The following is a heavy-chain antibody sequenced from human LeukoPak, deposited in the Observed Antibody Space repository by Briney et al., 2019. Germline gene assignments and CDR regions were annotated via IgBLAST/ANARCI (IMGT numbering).Heavy chain of an antibody. J-gene: IGHJ5*02. CDR2: IISSGVYI. CDR1: GFTFSGYT. D-gene: IGHD2-15*01. CDR3: VKDFGGYCSGGSCYSGWSDN. V-gene: IGHV3-21*01. Sequence: TGGSLRLSCAASGFTFSGYTMNWVRQAPGKGLEWVSSIISSGVYIYYADSVKGRFTISRDNAKNSLYLQMNSLRAEDTAVYYCVKDFGGYCSGGSCYSGWSDNWSQGTLVTVSS.